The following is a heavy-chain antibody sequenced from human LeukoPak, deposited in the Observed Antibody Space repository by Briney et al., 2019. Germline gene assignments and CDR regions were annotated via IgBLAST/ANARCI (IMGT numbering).Heavy chain of an antibody. V-gene: IGHV4-39*01. CDR1: GGSTSSSSYY. J-gene: IGHJ4*02. CDR3: AGAVAGTFTYYFDY. Sequence: SETLSLTCTVSGGSTSSSSYYWGWIRQPPGKGLEWIGSIHYSGSTYYNPSLKSRVTISVDTSKNQFSLKLSSVTAADTAVYYCAGAVAGTFTYYFDYWGQGTLVTVSS. CDR2: IHYSGST. D-gene: IGHD6-19*01.